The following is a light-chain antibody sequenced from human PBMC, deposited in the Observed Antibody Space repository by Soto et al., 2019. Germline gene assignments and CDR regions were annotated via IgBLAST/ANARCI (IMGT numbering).Light chain of an antibody. V-gene: IGKV3-20*01. J-gene: IGKJ1*01. Sequence: EIVLTQSPGTLSLSPGERATLSCRASQSVSSSYSAWYQQKPGQAPRLLIYGASSRATGIPDRFSGSGSGTDFTLTISRLEPEDFAVYYCQQYGSLSWTFGQGTKVDIK. CDR1: QSVSSSY. CDR2: GAS. CDR3: QQYGSLSWT.